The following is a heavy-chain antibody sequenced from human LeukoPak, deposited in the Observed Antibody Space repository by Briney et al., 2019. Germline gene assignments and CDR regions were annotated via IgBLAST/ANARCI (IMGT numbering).Heavy chain of an antibody. CDR3: ARDLGGYNYFDY. CDR1: GFTFSSYW. J-gene: IGHJ4*02. Sequence: PGGSLRLSCAASGFTFSSYWMSWVRQAPGKGLEWVANIKQDGSEKYYVDSVKGRFTISRDNSKNTLYLQMDSLRAEDTAVYYCARDLGGYNYFDYWGQGTLVTVSS. V-gene: IGHV3-7*01. D-gene: IGHD5-18*01. CDR2: IKQDGSEK.